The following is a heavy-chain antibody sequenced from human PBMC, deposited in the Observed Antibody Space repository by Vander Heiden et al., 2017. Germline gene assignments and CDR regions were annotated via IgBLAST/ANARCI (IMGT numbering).Heavy chain of an antibody. CDR1: GGSFSGYY. V-gene: IGHV4-34*01. CDR3: ARDYGSSSD. Sequence: VQLQQWAAGLLSPSETLSLTCAVFGGSFSGYYWSWVRQPPGKGLEWIVQINLSGGTNYNPSLKSRVTISVDTSKNQFSLKVNSVTAADTAVYYCARDYGSSSDWGQGTLVTVSS. J-gene: IGHJ4*02. D-gene: IGHD6-6*01. CDR2: INLSGGT.